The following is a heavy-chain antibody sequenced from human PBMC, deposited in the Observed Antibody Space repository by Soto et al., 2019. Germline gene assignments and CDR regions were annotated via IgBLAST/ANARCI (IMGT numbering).Heavy chain of an antibody. V-gene: IGHV4-31*03. Sequence: QVQLQEAGPGLVKPSQTLSLTCTVSGGSISSGGYYWSWIRQHPGKGLEWIGYIYYSGSTYYNPSLKSRVTISVDTSKNQFSQKLSSVTAANTAVYYCARDYTGSGWFDPWGQGTLVTVSS. D-gene: IGHD3-16*01. CDR3: ARDYTGSGWFDP. CDR2: IYYSGST. CDR1: GGSISSGGYY. J-gene: IGHJ5*02.